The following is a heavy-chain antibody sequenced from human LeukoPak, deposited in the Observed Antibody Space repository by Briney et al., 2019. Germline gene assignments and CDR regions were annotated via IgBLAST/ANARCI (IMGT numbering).Heavy chain of an antibody. CDR2: INPNSGGT. CDR1: GYAFTGYY. J-gene: IGHJ4*02. V-gene: IGHV1-2*02. CDR3: ARGKNWNSPNYFDY. D-gene: IGHD1-7*01. Sequence: ASVKVSCKASGYAFTGYYMHWVRQAPGQGLEWMGWINPNSGGTNYAQKLQGRVTMTTDTSTSTAYMELRSLRSDDTAVYYCARGKNWNSPNYFDYWGQGTLVTVSS.